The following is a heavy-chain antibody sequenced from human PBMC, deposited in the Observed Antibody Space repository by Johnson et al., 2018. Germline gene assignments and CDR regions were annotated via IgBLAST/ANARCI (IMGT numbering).Heavy chain of an antibody. V-gene: IGHV4-61*01. J-gene: IGHJ4*02. CDR3: AREIAVAGLFDY. CDR1: GASVSSGSYY. D-gene: IGHD6-19*01. CDR2: VHNSGST. Sequence: QVQLQESGPGLVKPSETLSLTCTVSGASVSSGSYYWTWIRQPPGKGLEWIGYVHNSGSTNSNPSLKSRVTVSLDTSKNQFSLKLKSVTAADTALYYCAREIAVAGLFDYGGQGTLVTVSS.